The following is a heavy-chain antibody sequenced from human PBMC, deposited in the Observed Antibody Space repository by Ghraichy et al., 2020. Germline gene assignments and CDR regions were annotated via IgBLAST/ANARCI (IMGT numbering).Heavy chain of an antibody. Sequence: SETLSLTCAVYGGSFSGYYWSWIRQPPGKGLEWIGEINHSGSTNYNPSLKSRVTISVDTSKNQFSLKLSSVTAADTAVYYCARGYRRGVIITSDYYYGMDVWGQGTTVTVSS. CDR3: ARGYRRGVIITSDYYYGMDV. D-gene: IGHD3-10*01. CDR1: GGSFSGYY. V-gene: IGHV4-34*01. CDR2: INHSGST. J-gene: IGHJ6*02.